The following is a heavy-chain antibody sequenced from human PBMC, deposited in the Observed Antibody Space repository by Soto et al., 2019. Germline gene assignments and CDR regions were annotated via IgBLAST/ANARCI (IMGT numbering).Heavy chain of an antibody. V-gene: IGHV1-18*01. CDR2: ISAYNGNT. Sequence: QVQLVQSGAEVKKPGASVKVSCKASGYTFTSYGISWVRQAPGQGLEWMGWISAYNGNTNYAQKLQGRVTMTTVTSTSTAYMELRSLRSDDTAVYYCARDPLYCSGGSCYSGAFDIWGQGTMVTVSS. CDR1: GYTFTSYG. J-gene: IGHJ3*02. D-gene: IGHD2-15*01. CDR3: ARDPLYCSGGSCYSGAFDI.